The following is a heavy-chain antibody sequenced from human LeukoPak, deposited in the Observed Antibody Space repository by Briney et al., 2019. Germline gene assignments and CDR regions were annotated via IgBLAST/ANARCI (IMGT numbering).Heavy chain of an antibody. CDR2: IYPGDADT. V-gene: IGHV5-51*01. CDR3: ARQDGRALYYFDY. CDR1: WYSLPCFW. D-gene: IGHD5-24*01. J-gene: IGHJ4*02. Sequence: GESPKTSRNGSWYSLPCFWNGLVRQMPGKGLEWMGIIYPGDADTRYCPSFQGQVTISADKSISTAYLQWSSLKASDAAMYYCARQDGRALYYFDYWGQGALVTVSS.